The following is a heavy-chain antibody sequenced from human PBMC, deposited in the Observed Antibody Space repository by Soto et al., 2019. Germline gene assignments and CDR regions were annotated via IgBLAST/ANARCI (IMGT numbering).Heavy chain of an antibody. J-gene: IGHJ6*03. CDR1: GGTFSSYT. CDR2: IIPILGIA. V-gene: IGHV1-69*02. Sequence: SVKVSCKASGGTFSSYTISWVRQAPGQGLEWMGRIIPILGIANYAQKFQGRVTITADKFTSTAYMELSILRFEDTVLYFCARVRVVPAYYYYYMDVWGKGTTVTVSS. CDR3: ARVRVVPAYYYYYMDV. D-gene: IGHD2-2*01.